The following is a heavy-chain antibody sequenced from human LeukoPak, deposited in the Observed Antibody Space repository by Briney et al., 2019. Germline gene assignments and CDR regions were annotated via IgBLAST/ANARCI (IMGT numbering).Heavy chain of an antibody. J-gene: IGHJ4*02. CDR1: GGSISSYY. V-gene: IGHV4-4*07. Sequence: SETLSLTCTVSGGSISSYYWSWIRQPAGKGLEWIGRIYTSGSTNYNPSLKSRVTMSVDTSKDQFSLKLSSVTAADTAVYYCTRAPYCSSTSCYEGGAYWGQGTLVTVPS. CDR3: TRAPYCSSTSCYEGGAY. D-gene: IGHD2-2*01. CDR2: IYTSGST.